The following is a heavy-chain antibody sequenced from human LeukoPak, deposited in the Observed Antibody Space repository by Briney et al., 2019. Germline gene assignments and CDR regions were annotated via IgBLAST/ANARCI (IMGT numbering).Heavy chain of an antibody. CDR3: ARGYNYGYRYFDY. Sequence: SETLSLTCTVSRGSISTYYWSWIRQPPGKGLEWIGHIFYSGSTNYNPSLKSRVTIVVDTSKNQFSLKLSSVAAADTAVYYCARGYNYGYRYFDYWGQGTLVTVSS. CDR1: RGSISTYY. V-gene: IGHV4-59*01. CDR2: IFYSGST. D-gene: IGHD5-18*01. J-gene: IGHJ4*02.